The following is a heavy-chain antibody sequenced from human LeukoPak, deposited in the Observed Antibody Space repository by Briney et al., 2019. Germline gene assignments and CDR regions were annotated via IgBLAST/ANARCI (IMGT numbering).Heavy chain of an antibody. Sequence: GESLKISCKGFGNSFTKYWINWVRQMPGKGLEWMGRIDPSDSQTNYSPSFQGHVTISADKSITTAYLQWSSLKASDTGIYYCARAYSGYDSSDYWGQGTLVTVSS. CDR3: ARAYSGYDSSDY. D-gene: IGHD5-12*01. CDR1: GNSFTKYW. V-gene: IGHV5-10-1*01. J-gene: IGHJ4*02. CDR2: IDPSDSQT.